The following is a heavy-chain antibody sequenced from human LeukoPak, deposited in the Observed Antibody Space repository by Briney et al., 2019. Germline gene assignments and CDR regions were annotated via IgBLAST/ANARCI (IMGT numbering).Heavy chain of an antibody. Sequence: PGGSLRLSCAASGFTVSSNYMSWVRQAPGKGLEWVSVIYSGGSTYYADSVKGRFTISRDNSKNTLYLQMNSLRAEDTAVYYCARQVGTIRHRPAALYYFDYWGQGTLVTVSS. CDR2: IYSGGST. V-gene: IGHV3-66*04. CDR1: GFTVSSNY. J-gene: IGHJ4*02. CDR3: ARQVGTIRHRPAALYYFDY. D-gene: IGHD2-2*01.